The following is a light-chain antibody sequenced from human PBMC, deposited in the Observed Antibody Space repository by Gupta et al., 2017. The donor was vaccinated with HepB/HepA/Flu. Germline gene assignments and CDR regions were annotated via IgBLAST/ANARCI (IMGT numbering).Light chain of an antibody. V-gene: IGKV1-27*01. CDR2: AAS. CDR3: QKYNSALT. Sequence: DIQMTQSPSSLSASVGDRVTITCRASQGISNYLAWYQQKPGKVPKLLIYAASTVQSGVPSRFSGSGSGTDFTLTSSSLQPEDVATYYCQKYNSALTFGGGTKVEIK. CDR1: QGISNY. J-gene: IGKJ4*01.